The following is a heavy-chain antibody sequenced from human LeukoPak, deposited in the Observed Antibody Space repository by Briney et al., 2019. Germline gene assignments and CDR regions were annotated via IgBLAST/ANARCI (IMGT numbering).Heavy chain of an antibody. Sequence: GGSLRLSCAASGFTFSSYAMSWVRQAPGKGLEWVSAISGSGGSTYYADSVKGRFTISRDNSKNTLYPQMNSLRAEDTAVYYCAKEVPGHRGYSYGSFDYWGQGTLVTVSS. J-gene: IGHJ4*02. CDR3: AKEVPGHRGYSYGSFDY. D-gene: IGHD5-18*01. CDR2: ISGSGGST. CDR1: GFTFSSYA. V-gene: IGHV3-23*01.